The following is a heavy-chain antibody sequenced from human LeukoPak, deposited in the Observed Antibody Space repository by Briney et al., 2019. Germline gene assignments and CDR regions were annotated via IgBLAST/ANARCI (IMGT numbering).Heavy chain of an antibody. CDR2: IYHSGST. J-gene: IGHJ3*02. V-gene: IGHV4-4*02. CDR1: GGSISSSNW. D-gene: IGHD3-10*01. Sequence: SGTLSLTCAVSGGSISSSNWWSWVRQPPGKGLEWIGEIYHSGSTNYNPSLKSRVTISVDTSENQFSLKLSSVTAADTAVYYCARSGFDYYGSGNTYAFDIWGQGTMVTVSS. CDR3: ARSGFDYYGSGNTYAFDI.